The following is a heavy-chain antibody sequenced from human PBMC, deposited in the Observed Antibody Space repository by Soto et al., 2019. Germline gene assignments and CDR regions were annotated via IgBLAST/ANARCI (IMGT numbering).Heavy chain of an antibody. CDR1: GFTVSAYT. CDR3: ARWEQPLFDY. CDR2: ISSDVNHK. V-gene: IGHV3-30-3*01. Sequence: QVQLVESGGGVVQPGRSLRLSCAASGFTVSAYTMHWVRQAPGKGLEWVAVISSDVNHKYYTDSVKGRFTISRDTSTNTLYLQMNSLRAEDTAVYYCARWEQPLFDYWGQGTLVTVSS. D-gene: IGHD1-26*01. J-gene: IGHJ4*02.